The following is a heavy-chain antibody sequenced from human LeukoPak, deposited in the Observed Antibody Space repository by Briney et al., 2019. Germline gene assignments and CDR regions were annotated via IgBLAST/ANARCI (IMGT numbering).Heavy chain of an antibody. Sequence: GGSLRLSCAASGFTFSSYSMNWVRQAPGKGLEWVSSISSSSSYIYYADSVKGRFTISRDNAKNSLYLQMNCLRAEDTAVYYCARATGYYDSSGYLGYRGQGTLVTVSS. J-gene: IGHJ4*02. CDR3: ARATGYYDSSGYLGY. CDR2: ISSSSSYI. CDR1: GFTFSSYS. V-gene: IGHV3-21*01. D-gene: IGHD3-22*01.